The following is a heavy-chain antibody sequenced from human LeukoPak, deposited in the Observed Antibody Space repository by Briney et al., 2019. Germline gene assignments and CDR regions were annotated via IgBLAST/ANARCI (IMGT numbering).Heavy chain of an antibody. D-gene: IGHD3-10*01. CDR3: ARQEMVRGVIMLFDY. Sequence: PSETLSLTCTVSGGSLSSYYWSWIRQPPGKGLEWIGYIYYSGSTNYNPSLKSRVTISVDTSKNQFSLKLSSVTAADTAVYYCARQEMVRGVIMLFDYWGQGTLVTVSS. CDR2: IYYSGST. V-gene: IGHV4-59*08. J-gene: IGHJ4*02. CDR1: GGSLSSYY.